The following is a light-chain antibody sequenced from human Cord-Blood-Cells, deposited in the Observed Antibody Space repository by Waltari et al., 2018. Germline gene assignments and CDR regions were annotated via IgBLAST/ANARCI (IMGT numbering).Light chain of an antibody. CDR2: EGS. J-gene: IGLJ1*01. CDR3: CSYAGSSTYV. CDR1: SSDVGSYNL. V-gene: IGLV2-23*01. Sequence: QSALTQPASVSGSPGQSITISCTGTSSDVGSYNLVSWSQQHPGKAPKLMSYEGSKRPSGVSNRFAGSKSGNRASLTISGLQAEYEADYYCCSYAGSSTYVFGTGTKVTVL.